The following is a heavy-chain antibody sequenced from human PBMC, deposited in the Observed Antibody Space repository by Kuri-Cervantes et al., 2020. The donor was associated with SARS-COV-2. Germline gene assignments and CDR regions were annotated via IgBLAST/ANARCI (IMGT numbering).Heavy chain of an antibody. V-gene: IGHV4-34*01. CDR1: GESFSGYY. D-gene: IGHD5-12*01. CDR3: ARRRGYSGYVDRPSYFDY. CDR2: INHSGST. J-gene: IGHJ4*02. Sequence: GSLRLSCAVYGESFSGYYWSWIRQPPGKGLEWIGEINHSGSTNYNPSLKSRVTISVDTSKNQFSLKLSSVTAADTAVYYCARRRGYSGYVDRPSYFDYWGQGTLVTVSS.